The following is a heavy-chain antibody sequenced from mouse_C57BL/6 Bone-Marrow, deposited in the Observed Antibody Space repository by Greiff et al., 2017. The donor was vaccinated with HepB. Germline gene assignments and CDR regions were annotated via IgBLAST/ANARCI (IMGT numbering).Heavy chain of an antibody. Sequence: VQLQQSGAELVRPGTSVKVSCKASGYAFTNYLIEWVKQRPGQGLEWIGVINPGSGGTNYNEKFKGKATLTADKSASTAYMQLSSLTSEGSAVYFCARSTTVVATFGYWGQGTTLTVSS. V-gene: IGHV1-54*01. CDR3: ARSTTVVATFGY. D-gene: IGHD1-1*01. J-gene: IGHJ2*01. CDR2: INPGSGGT. CDR1: GYAFTNYL.